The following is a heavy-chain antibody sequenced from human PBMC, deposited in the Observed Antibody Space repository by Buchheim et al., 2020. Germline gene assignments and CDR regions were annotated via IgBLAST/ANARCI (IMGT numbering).Heavy chain of an antibody. J-gene: IGHJ3*02. D-gene: IGHD3-3*01. CDR1: GGSFSGYY. CDR3: ARGERSYDFWSGYQRDAFDI. CDR2: INHSGST. Sequence: QVQLQQWGAGLLKPSETLSLTCAVYGGSFSGYYWSWIRQPPGKGLEWIGEINHSGSTNYNPSLKSRVTISVDTSKNQLSLKLSSVTAADTAVYYCARGERSYDFWSGYQRDAFDIWGQGT. V-gene: IGHV4-34*01.